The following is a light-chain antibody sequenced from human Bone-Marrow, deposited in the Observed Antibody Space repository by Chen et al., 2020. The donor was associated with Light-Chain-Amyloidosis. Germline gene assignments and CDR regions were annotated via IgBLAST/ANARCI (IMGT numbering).Light chain of an antibody. J-gene: IGLJ2*01. Sequence: SYELTQPPSVSVSPGQTARINCSGDDLPTKYAYWYQQKPGQAPVLVIHRDTERPSGISERFSGSSSGTTATLTIGGVQAEDEADYHCQSADSSGTYEVIFGGGTKLTVL. CDR2: RDT. CDR1: DLPTKY. V-gene: IGLV3-25*03. CDR3: QSADSSGTYEVI.